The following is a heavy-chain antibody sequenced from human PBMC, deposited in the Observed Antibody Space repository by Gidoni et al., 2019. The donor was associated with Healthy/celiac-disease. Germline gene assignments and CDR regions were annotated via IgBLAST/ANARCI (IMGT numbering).Heavy chain of an antibody. Sequence: PGKGLEWVSSISSSSSYIYYADSVKGRFTISRDNAKNSLYLQMNSLRAEDTPVYYCAREEAVAGKDYWGQGTLVTVSS. CDR2: ISSSSSYI. D-gene: IGHD6-19*01. J-gene: IGHJ4*02. CDR3: AREEAVAGKDY. V-gene: IGHV3-21*01.